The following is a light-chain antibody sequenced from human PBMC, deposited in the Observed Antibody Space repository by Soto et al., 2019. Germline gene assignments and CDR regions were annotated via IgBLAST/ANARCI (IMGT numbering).Light chain of an antibody. V-gene: IGLV1-40*01. CDR2: GNS. J-gene: IGLJ3*02. CDR3: QSYDSSLSGWV. Sequence: QSVLTQPPSVSGAPGQRVTISCTGSSSNIGAGYDVHWYQQLPGTAPKLLIYGNSNRPSGVPDRFSGSKSATSASLDITGLRAEDEADYYCQSYDSSLSGWVFGGGTKLTVL. CDR1: SSNIGAGYD.